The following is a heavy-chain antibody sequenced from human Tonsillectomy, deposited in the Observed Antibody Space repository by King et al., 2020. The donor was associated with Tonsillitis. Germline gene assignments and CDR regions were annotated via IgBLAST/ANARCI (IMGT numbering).Heavy chain of an antibody. V-gene: IGHV3-11*01. D-gene: IGHD3-22*01. J-gene: IGHJ4*02. CDR3: AGGILNYYDSSGYYQSPRTVA. CDR2: ISSSGSTI. CDR1: GFTFSDYY. Sequence: VQLVESGGGLVKPGGSLRLSCAASGFTFSDYYMSWIRQAPGKGLEWVSYISSSGSTIYYADSVKGRFTFSRDNAKNSLYLQMNSLRAEDTAVYYCAGGILNYYDSSGYYQSPRTVAGGQGTLVTVSS.